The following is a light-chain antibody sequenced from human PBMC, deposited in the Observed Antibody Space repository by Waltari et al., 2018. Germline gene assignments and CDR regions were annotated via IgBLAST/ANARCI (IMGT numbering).Light chain of an antibody. V-gene: IGLV6-57*02. Sequence: NFILTQPHSVSESPGKPRIISCTGSGGSIAGTAGQWDQQRPGSAPTTLLYEDSHRPSGVSDRFSGSIDSSANSASLTISGLRSEDEGVYYCQSYDGINQGVFGGGTQLTVL. CDR3: QSYDGINQGV. CDR1: GGSIAGTA. J-gene: IGLJ3*02. CDR2: EDS.